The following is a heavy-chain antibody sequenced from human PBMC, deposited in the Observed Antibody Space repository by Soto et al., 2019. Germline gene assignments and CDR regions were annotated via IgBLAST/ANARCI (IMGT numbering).Heavy chain of an antibody. CDR3: ARRGVRAAATNWFEP. D-gene: IGHD6-13*01. V-gene: IGHV4-39*01. CDR1: GGSISSGSYY. Sequence: PSETLSLTCSASGGSISSGSYYWGWIRQTPGRGLEWIASMYHGGTTYSNPSLKSRVTISVDTSKNQFSLRLTSVTAADAAVYYCARRGVRAAATNWFEPWGQGTLVTVS. J-gene: IGHJ5*02. CDR2: MYHGGTT.